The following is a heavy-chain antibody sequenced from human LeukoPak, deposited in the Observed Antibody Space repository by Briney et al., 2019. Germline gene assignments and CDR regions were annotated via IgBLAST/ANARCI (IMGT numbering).Heavy chain of an antibody. Sequence: GASVKVSCKASGYTFTNYGINWVRQAPGQGLEWMGWISAYDGNTNYAQFFQGRVTMTTDTSTSTAYMNLRSLTSDDTAVYYCASTGRVRPAAMWDAFDIWGQGTMVTVSS. D-gene: IGHD2-2*01. CDR2: ISAYDGNT. J-gene: IGHJ3*02. V-gene: IGHV1-18*01. CDR3: ASTGRVRPAAMWDAFDI. CDR1: GYTFTNYG.